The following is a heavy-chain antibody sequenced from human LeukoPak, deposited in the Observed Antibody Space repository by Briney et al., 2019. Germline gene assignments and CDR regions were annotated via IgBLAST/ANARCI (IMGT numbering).Heavy chain of an antibody. CDR1: GFTFSIYT. Sequence: GGSLRLSCAASGFTFSIYTMSWVRQAPGEGLEWVSGISGSGGSTYYADSVKGRFTISRDNSKNTLYLQMNSLRAEDTAVYYCAKDRDSSSSGWFDPWGQGTLVTVSS. CDR2: ISGSGGST. V-gene: IGHV3-23*01. CDR3: AKDRDSSSSGWFDP. D-gene: IGHD6-6*01. J-gene: IGHJ5*02.